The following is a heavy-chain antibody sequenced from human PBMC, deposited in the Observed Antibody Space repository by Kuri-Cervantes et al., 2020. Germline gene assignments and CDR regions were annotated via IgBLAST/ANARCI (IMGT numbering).Heavy chain of an antibody. D-gene: IGHD2-8*01. CDR1: GGSISSGGYY. CDR2: IYYSGST. J-gene: IGHJ3*02. CDR3: AGEVYAPGPFDI. V-gene: IGHV4-61*08. Sequence: SETLSLTCTVSGGSISSGGYYWSWIRQHPGKGLEWIGYIYYSGSTNYNPSLKSRVTISVDTSKNQFSLKLSSVTAADTAVYYCAGEVYAPGPFDIWGQGTVVTVSS.